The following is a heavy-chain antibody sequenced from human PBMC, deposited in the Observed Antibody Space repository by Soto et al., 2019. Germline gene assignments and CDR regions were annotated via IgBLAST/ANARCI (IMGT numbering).Heavy chain of an antibody. V-gene: IGHV1-18*01. J-gene: IGHJ3*02. D-gene: IGHD2-15*01. CDR1: GGTFINYA. CDR2: ISAYNGNT. Sequence: ASVKVSCKASGGTFINYAINWVRQAPGQGLEWMGWISAYNGNTNYAQNFQGRVTMTTDTSTSTAYMELRSLRSDDTAVYYCARGTGGNWAAFDIWGQGTMVTVSS. CDR3: ARGTGGNWAAFDI.